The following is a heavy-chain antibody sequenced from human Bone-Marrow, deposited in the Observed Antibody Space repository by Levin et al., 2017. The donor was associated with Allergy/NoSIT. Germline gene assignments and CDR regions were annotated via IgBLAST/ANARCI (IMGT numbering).Heavy chain of an antibody. CDR1: GYTFTGYY. D-gene: IGHD2-21*02. CDR3: AKERGNGDWYYDY. J-gene: IGHJ4*02. Sequence: ASVKVSCKASGYTFTGYYMHWVRQAPGQGLEWMGRINPNSGGTSFAQKFQGRVTMARDTSINTAYMDLTSLRSDDTAVYYCAKERGNGDWYYDYWGQGTLVTVSS. V-gene: IGHV1-2*06. CDR2: INPNSGGT.